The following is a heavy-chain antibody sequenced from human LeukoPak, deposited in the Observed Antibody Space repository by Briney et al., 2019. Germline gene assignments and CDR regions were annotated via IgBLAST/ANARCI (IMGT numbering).Heavy chain of an antibody. CDR1: GFTVSAYA. J-gene: IGHJ4*02. V-gene: IGHV3-23*01. Sequence: GGSLRLPCAASGFTVSAYAMAWVRQAPGKGLEWVSTIYDDNTYYADSVKGRFAISTDNSKNTLYLQMNSLRVEDTAVYFCAARKVRGVWFYLDYWGQGTLVTVSS. CDR3: AARKVRGVWFYLDY. D-gene: IGHD3-10*01. CDR2: IYDDNT.